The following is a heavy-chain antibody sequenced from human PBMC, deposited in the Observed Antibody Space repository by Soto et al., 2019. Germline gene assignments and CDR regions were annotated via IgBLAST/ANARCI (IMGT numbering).Heavy chain of an antibody. J-gene: IGHJ5*01. CDR2: SYYNGDT. CDR3: AREGGVLRLSNWFDS. D-gene: IGHD3-3*01. Sequence: SETLSLTCTVSGDSVTSTSYYWSWVRRSPAKKLEWIGYSYYNGDTNYNPSLKSRVTISVDTSKNQFSLKLTSVTAADTGVYYCAREGGVLRLSNWFDSWGQGLQVTVS. V-gene: IGHV4-61*01. CDR1: GDSVTSTSYY.